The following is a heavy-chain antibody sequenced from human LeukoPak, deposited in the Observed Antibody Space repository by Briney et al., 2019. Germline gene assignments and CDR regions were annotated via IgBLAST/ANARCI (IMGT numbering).Heavy chain of an antibody. J-gene: IGHJ4*02. D-gene: IGHD2/OR15-2a*01. Sequence: SETLSLTCAVYGGSFSGYYWSWIRQPPGKGLEWIGEINHSGSTNYNPSLKSRVTISVDTSKNQFSLKLSSVTAADTAVYYCARGCPKENIRCFFPFDHWGQGTLVTVSS. CDR1: GGSFSGYY. CDR2: INHSGST. V-gene: IGHV4-34*01. CDR3: ARGCPKENIRCFFPFDH.